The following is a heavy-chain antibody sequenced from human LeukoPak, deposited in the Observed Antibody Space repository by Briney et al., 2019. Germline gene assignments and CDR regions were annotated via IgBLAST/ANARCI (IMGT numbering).Heavy chain of an antibody. J-gene: IGHJ4*02. D-gene: IGHD5-24*01. Sequence: ASVKVSCKASGYTFTSYYMHWVRQAPGQGLEWMGIINPSGGSTSYAQKFQGRVTMTRDMSTSTVYMKLSSLRSEDTAVYYCARTGVEMANIDYWGQGTLVTVSS. CDR3: ARTGVEMANIDY. V-gene: IGHV1-46*01. CDR2: INPSGGST. CDR1: GYTFTSYY.